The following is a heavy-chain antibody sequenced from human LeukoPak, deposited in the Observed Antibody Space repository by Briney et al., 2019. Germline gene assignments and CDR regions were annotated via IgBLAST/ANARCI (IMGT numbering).Heavy chain of an antibody. Sequence: HGESLKISCKGSGYSFTSYWIGWVRQMPGKGLEWMGIIYPGDSDTRYSPSFQGQVTISADKSISTAYLQWSSLKASDTAMYYCARPARPRLANNAFDIWGQGTMVTVSS. CDR3: ARPARPRLANNAFDI. CDR2: IYPGDSDT. CDR1: GYSFTSYW. D-gene: IGHD1-1*01. J-gene: IGHJ3*02. V-gene: IGHV5-51*01.